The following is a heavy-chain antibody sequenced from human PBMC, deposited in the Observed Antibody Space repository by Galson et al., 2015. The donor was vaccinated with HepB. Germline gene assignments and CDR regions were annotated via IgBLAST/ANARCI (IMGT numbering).Heavy chain of an antibody. J-gene: IGHJ4*01. D-gene: IGHD2-2*01. V-gene: IGHV1-69*13. Sequence: SVKVSCKASGGTFTSFAFSWVRQAPGQGLEWMGGITPIFGTPLYAQKFQGRVTITADEATRTAYMELISLGSEDTAVYSCSVGGTHGETYFSKTSVSFDYWGQGTLVTVSS. CDR1: GGTFTSFA. CDR3: SVGGTHGETYFSKTSVSFDY. CDR2: ITPIFGTP.